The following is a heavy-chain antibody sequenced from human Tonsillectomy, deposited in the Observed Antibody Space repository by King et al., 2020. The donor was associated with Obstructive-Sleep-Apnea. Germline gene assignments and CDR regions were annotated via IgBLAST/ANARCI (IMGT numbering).Heavy chain of an antibody. D-gene: IGHD6-13*01. V-gene: IGHV2-5*02. CDR1: GFSLSSSGGG. CDR2: IVWDDDK. Sequence: TLKESGPTLVKPTQTLTLTCTFSGFSLSSSGGGVGWIRQPPGKALEGVALIVWDDDKRYSPSLKSRVTITKDTSKNQVVLTMTNMDPVDTATYYCAHSRFSSSLWGMDVWGQGTTVTVSS. CDR3: AHSRFSSSLWGMDV. J-gene: IGHJ6*02.